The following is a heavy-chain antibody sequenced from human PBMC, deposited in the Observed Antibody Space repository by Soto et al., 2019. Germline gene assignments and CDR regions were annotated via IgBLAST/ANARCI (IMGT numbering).Heavy chain of an antibody. V-gene: IGHV1-18*01. CDR3: ARARYGDY. Sequence: QVHLVQSGAEVKKSGASVKVSCKGSGYDFTTYGINWVRQAPGQGLEWMAWISAHNGNTDYAQKLQGRVTVTRDTSTSTAYMELRSLRSDDTAVYYFARARYGDYWGQGALVTFSS. D-gene: IGHD1-1*01. J-gene: IGHJ4*02. CDR2: ISAHNGNT. CDR1: GYDFTTYG.